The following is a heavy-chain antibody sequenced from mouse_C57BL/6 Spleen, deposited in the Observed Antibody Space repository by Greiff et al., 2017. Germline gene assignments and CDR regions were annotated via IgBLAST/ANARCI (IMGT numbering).Heavy chain of an antibody. CDR1: GYTFTSYW. CDR3: ARGYYGSSYYWYFDV. D-gene: IGHD1-1*01. Sequence: QVQLQQPGAELVKPGASVKLSCKASGYTFTSYWMHWVKQRPGRGLEWIGRFDPYSGGTKYNEKFKSKATLTVDKPSSTAYMQLSSLTSEDSAVYYCARGYYGSSYYWYFDVWGTGTTVTVSS. V-gene: IGHV1-72*01. J-gene: IGHJ1*03. CDR2: FDPYSGGT.